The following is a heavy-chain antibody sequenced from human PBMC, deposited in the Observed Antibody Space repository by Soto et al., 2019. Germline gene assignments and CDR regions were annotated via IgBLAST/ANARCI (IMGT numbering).Heavy chain of an antibody. CDR2: IYPGDSDT. CDR1: GYSFTSYW. CDR3: ARRTGLLYSD. J-gene: IGHJ4*02. V-gene: IGHV5-51*01. Sequence: GESLKISCKGPGYSFTSYWIGWARQMPGKGLEWMGIIYPGDSDTRYSPSFQGQVTISADKSISTAYLQWSSLKASDSGIYYCARRTGLLYSDWGRGTLVTVSS. D-gene: IGHD2-21*01.